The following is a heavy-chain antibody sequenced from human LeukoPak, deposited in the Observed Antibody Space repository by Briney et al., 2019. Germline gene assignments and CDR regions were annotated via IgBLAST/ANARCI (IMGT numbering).Heavy chain of an antibody. V-gene: IGHV3-33*06. CDR2: IWYDGSNK. CDR1: GFTFSSYG. CDR3: AEDPRYSSSWYYFDY. J-gene: IGHJ4*02. Sequence: TGGSLRLSCATSGFTFSSYGMHWVRQAPGTGLEWVAVIWYDGSNKYYADSVKGRSTISRDNSKNTLYLQMNSLRAEDTAVYYCAEDPRYSSSWYYFDYWGQGTLVTVSS. D-gene: IGHD6-13*01.